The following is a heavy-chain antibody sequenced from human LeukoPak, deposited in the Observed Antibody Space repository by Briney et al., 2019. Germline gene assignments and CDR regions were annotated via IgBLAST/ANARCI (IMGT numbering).Heavy chain of an antibody. CDR2: IKQDGGEK. D-gene: IGHD1-26*01. V-gene: IGHV3-7*03. CDR1: GFTFRRYW. Sequence: PGGSLRLSCAASGFTFRRYWMSWGREGPGKGLWWGANIKQDGGEKYYVGSVKGGFTIARDSAKNSPYLHMNSLRAEDTAVYYCARALVRMGERAGGAFDTWGQGTMVTVSS. J-gene: IGHJ3*02. CDR3: ARALVRMGERAGGAFDT.